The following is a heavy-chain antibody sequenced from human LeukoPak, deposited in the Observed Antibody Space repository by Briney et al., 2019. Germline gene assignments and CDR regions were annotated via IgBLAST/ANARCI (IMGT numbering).Heavy chain of an antibody. V-gene: IGHV3-7*02. CDR1: GFTFSNFW. Sequence: AGGSLRLSCAASGFTFSNFWMTWVRQAPGKGLEWVANIHQDGSEKYYADSVKGRFTISRDNAKNSMYLQMSSLRAEDTAGYYCRFGSGRYSFDYWGQGTLVTVSS. J-gene: IGHJ4*02. CDR2: IHQDGSEK. D-gene: IGHD3-10*01. CDR3: RFGSGRYSFDY.